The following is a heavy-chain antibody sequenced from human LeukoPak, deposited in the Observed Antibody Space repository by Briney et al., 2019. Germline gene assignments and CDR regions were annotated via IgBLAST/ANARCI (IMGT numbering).Heavy chain of an antibody. CDR2: ISGSGGST. Sequence: GSLRLSCAASGFTFSSCAMSWVRQAPGKGLEWVSAISGSGGSTYYADSVKGRFTISRDNSKNTLYLQMNSLRAEDTAVYYCAKDGDFWSGFLSYFDYWGQGTLVTVSS. V-gene: IGHV3-23*01. J-gene: IGHJ4*02. CDR3: AKDGDFWSGFLSYFDY. D-gene: IGHD3-3*01. CDR1: GFTFSSCA.